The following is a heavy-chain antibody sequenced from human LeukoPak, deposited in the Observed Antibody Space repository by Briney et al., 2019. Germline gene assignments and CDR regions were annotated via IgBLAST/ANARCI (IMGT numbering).Heavy chain of an antibody. Sequence: GRSLRLSCAASGFTFSSYGMHWVRQAPGKGLEWVAVISYDGSNKYYADSVKGRFTISRDNSKNTLYLQMNSLRAEDTAVYYCAKGGCSSTSCYYGMDVWGQGTTVTVSS. CDR2: ISYDGSNK. V-gene: IGHV3-30*18. J-gene: IGHJ6*02. CDR1: GFTFSSYG. D-gene: IGHD2-2*01. CDR3: AKGGCSSTSCYYGMDV.